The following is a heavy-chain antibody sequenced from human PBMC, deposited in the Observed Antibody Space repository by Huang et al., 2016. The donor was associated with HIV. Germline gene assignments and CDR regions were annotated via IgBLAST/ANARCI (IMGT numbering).Heavy chain of an antibody. V-gene: IGHV3-21*01. CDR3: ARGGPVGYFNL. CDR1: GFLFTPFT. Sequence: EVQLAESGGALVKPGGSLRLYCAATGFLFTPFTMHCVRQAAGVGLEWVSSSSGRGSSIYYAGAVKGRITIARDNTKESLYLEMSSLSVDDTAFDFCARGGPVGYFNLWGHGTLVSVSS. J-gene: IGHJ4*03. CDR2: SSGRGSSI. D-gene: IGHD2-15*01.